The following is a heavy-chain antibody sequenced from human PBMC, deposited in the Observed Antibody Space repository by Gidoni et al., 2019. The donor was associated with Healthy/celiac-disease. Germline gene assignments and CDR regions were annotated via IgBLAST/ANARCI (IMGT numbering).Heavy chain of an antibody. J-gene: IGHJ5*02. Sequence: QVQLVQSGAEVKKPGSSVKVSCKASGGTFSSYAISWVRQAPGQGLEWMGGIIPIVGTANYAQKFQGRVTMTADKSTSTAYMELSSLRSEDTAVYYCARDPEYSSSQGWFDPWGQGTLVTVSS. CDR3: ARDPEYSSSQGWFDP. CDR2: IIPIVGTA. D-gene: IGHD6-6*01. CDR1: GGTFSSYA. V-gene: IGHV1-69*06.